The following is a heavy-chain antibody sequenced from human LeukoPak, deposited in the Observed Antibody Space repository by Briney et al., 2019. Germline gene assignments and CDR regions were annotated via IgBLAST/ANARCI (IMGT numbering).Heavy chain of an antibody. J-gene: IGHJ5*02. CDR3: AREGGPVAGVSYAPFDP. V-gene: IGHV1-8*01. Sequence: SVKVSCKASGYTFTRYDINWVRQATGQGLGWMGWMNPNSGNTGYAQKFQGRVTMTRNTSISTAYMELSSLRSEDTAVYYWAREGGPVAGVSYAPFDPWGQGTLVTVSS. CDR1: GYTFTRYD. D-gene: IGHD3-16*01. CDR2: MNPNSGNT.